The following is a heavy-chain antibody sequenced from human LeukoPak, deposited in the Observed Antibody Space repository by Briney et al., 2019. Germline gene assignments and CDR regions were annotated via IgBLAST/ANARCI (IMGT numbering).Heavy chain of an antibody. CDR3: ARDLTDYDFWSGYWK. Sequence: ASVKVSCKASGYTFTGYYMHWVRQAPGQGLEWMGWINPYSGGTKYAQKFQGRVTMTRDTSISTAYMELSRLRSDDTAVYYCARDLTDYDFWSGYWKWGQGTLVTVSS. D-gene: IGHD3-3*01. J-gene: IGHJ4*02. CDR1: GYTFTGYY. CDR2: INPYSGGT. V-gene: IGHV1-2*02.